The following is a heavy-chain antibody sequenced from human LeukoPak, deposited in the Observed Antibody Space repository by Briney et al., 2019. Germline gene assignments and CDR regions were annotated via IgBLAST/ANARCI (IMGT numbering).Heavy chain of an antibody. D-gene: IGHD4-17*01. CDR1: GYTFTSYY. CDR2: INPSGGSR. V-gene: IGHV1-46*01. CDR3: AREGTVTTELYYYYYMDV. Sequence: GASVRVSCKASGYTFTSYYMHWVPQAPGQGLEWVGIINPSGGSRSYALKCQGGVTMTRVMSTSTVYMEQSSMTSEDTAVYYCAREGTVTTELYYYYYMDVWGKGTTVTVSS. J-gene: IGHJ6*03.